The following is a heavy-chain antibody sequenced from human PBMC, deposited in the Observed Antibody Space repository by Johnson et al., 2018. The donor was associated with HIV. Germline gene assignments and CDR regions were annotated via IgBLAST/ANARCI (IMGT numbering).Heavy chain of an antibody. CDR1: GFTFSSYA. D-gene: IGHD1-26*01. CDR3: VIVGATLDI. V-gene: IGHV3-30-3*01. Sequence: QVQLVESGGGVVQPGRSLRLSCAASGFTFSSYAMHWVRQAPGKGLEWVAVISYDGSNKYYADSVKGRFTISRDNSKNTLYLQMNSRRAEDTAVYYCVIVGATLDIWGQGTMVTVSS. J-gene: IGHJ3*02. CDR2: ISYDGSNK.